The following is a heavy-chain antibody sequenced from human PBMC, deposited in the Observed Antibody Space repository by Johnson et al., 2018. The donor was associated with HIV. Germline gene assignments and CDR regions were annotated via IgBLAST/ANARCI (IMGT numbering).Heavy chain of an antibody. D-gene: IGHD2-21*02. V-gene: IGHV3-11*04. CDR3: ASPDPNGVVTVGDAKYAVDI. Sequence: QVLLVESGGGVVQPGGSLRLSCAASGFTFSDYYMSWIRQAPGKGLEWVSCISSSGTTIYYADSMKGRFTISRDNAKNSLYLQMNSLRAEDTAVYYCASPDPNGVVTVGDAKYAVDIWSQWTVVTVSS. CDR2: ISSSGTTI. CDR1: GFTFSDYY. J-gene: IGHJ3*02.